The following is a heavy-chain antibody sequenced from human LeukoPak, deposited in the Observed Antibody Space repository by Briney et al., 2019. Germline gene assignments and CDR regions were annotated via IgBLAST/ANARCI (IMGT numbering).Heavy chain of an antibody. Sequence: ASVKVSCKASGYTFTSYGISWVRQAPGQGLEWMGWISAYNGNTNYAQKFQGRVTMTTDTSTSTAYMELRSLRSDDTAVYYCARDNNFSNRGFIRYWGQGTLVTVSS. CDR2: ISAYNGNT. D-gene: IGHD1-1*01. CDR1: GYTFTSYG. CDR3: ARDNNFSNRGFIRY. J-gene: IGHJ4*02. V-gene: IGHV1-18*01.